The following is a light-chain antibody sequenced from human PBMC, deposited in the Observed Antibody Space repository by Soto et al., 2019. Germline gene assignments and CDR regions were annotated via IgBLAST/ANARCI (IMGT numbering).Light chain of an antibody. J-gene: IGKJ4*01. CDR3: QHYNSYFPLT. CDR1: QSISSW. Sequence: EIQMTQSPSTLSASLGDTINITSRASQSISSWLAWYQQKPGKAPKTVISDASSLQSGVTSMFIGSRSGTEVTLIISSLQPDDVATYYSQHYNSYFPLTFGWGTKVEIK. CDR2: DAS. V-gene: IGKV1-5*01.